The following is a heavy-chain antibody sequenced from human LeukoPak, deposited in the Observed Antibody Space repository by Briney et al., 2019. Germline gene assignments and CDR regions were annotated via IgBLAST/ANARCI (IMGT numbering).Heavy chain of an antibody. CDR1: GGSISSYY. Sequence: SETLSLTCTVSGGSISSYYWSWIRQPPGKGLEWIGCIYYSGSTNYNPSLKSRVTISVDTSKNQFPLKLSSVTAADTAVYYCARTYYDSSGYYLESYWYFDLWGRGTLVTVSS. V-gene: IGHV4-59*08. D-gene: IGHD3-22*01. CDR3: ARTYYDSSGYYLESYWYFDL. J-gene: IGHJ2*01. CDR2: IYYSGST.